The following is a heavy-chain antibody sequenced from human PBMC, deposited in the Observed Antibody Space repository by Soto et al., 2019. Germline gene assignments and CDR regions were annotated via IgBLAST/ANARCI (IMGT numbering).Heavy chain of an antibody. CDR1: GYTFTSYA. CDR2: ISAGNGNT. V-gene: IGHV1-3*01. Sequence: ASVKVSCKASGYTFTSYAMHWVRQAPGQRLEWMGWISAGNGNTKYSQKFQGRVTITRDTSASTAYMELSSLRSEDTAVYYCARGQDYYDSSGYYPPDYWGQGTLVTVSS. D-gene: IGHD3-22*01. CDR3: ARGQDYYDSSGYYPPDY. J-gene: IGHJ4*02.